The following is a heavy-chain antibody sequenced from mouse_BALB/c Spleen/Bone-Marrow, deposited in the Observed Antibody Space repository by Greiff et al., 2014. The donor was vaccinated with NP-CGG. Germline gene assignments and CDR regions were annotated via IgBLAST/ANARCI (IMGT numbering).Heavy chain of an antibody. Sequence: VQGVESGAELMKPGASVKISCKATGYTFSSYWMEWVKQRPGHGLEWIGEILPGSGSSNYNEKFKGKATFTADTSSNTAYMQLSSLTSEDSDVYYCARRGVHYWYFDVWGAGTTVTVSS. J-gene: IGHJ1*01. CDR2: ILPGSGSS. CDR1: GYTFSSYW. V-gene: IGHV1-9*01. CDR3: ARRGVHYWYFDV.